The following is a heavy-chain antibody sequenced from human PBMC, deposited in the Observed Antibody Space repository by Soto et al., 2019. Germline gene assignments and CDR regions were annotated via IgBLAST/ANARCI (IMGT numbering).Heavy chain of an antibody. V-gene: IGHV2-5*02. J-gene: IGHJ6*02. CDR1: GLSLRTTGVG. CDR2: LFWDDDK. Sequence: QITLKEYGPTLVKPTQTLTLTCTVSGLSLRTTGVGVGWVRQPPGKALECLALLFWDDDKRYSPSLKSRLTFSKEISENEVVPMMTTLDTVDTAPDYCVQSRCGVDCLEIYSAHAYYGLAVWGQGTTVTVSS. CDR3: VQSRCGVDCLEIYSAHAYYGLAV. D-gene: IGHD2-21*02.